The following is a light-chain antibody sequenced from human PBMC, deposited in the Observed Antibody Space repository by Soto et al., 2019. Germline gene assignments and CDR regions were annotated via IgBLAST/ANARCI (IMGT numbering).Light chain of an antibody. CDR2: GTS. CDR1: QSVSSSY. CDR3: QQYGSSPPVT. J-gene: IGKJ5*01. Sequence: EIVWTQSPGTLSLSPGERATLSCRASQSVSSSYLAWYQQKPGQAPRLLIYGTSGRATGIPDRFSGSGYGTDFTLTISRLEPEDFAVYYCQQYGSSPPVTFGQGTRLEIK. V-gene: IGKV3-20*01.